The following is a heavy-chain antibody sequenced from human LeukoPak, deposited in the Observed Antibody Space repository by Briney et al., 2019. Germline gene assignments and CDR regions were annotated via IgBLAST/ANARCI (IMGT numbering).Heavy chain of an antibody. D-gene: IGHD3-10*01. CDR3: AREFSTGGPYGSGSQMVDY. CDR1: GGSISSYY. J-gene: IGHJ4*02. CDR2: INHSGST. V-gene: IGHV4-34*01. Sequence: SETLSLTCTVSGGSISSYYWSWIRQPPGKGLEWIGEINHSGSTNYNPSLKSRVTISVDTSKNQFSLKLSSVTAADTAVYYCAREFSTGGPYGSGSQMVDYWGQGTLVTVSS.